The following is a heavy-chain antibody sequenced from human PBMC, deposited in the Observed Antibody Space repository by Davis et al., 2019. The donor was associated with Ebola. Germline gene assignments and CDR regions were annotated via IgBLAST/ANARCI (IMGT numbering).Heavy chain of an antibody. V-gene: IGHV3-11*04. CDR2: ISSSGSTI. CDR1: GGSISSYY. J-gene: IGHJ4*02. Sequence: LSLTCTVSGGSISSYYWSWIRQAPGKGLEWVSYISSSGSTIYYADSVKGRFTISRDNAKNSLYLQMNSLRAEDTAVYYCARDLRAGWGQGTLVTVSS. CDR3: ARDLRAG.